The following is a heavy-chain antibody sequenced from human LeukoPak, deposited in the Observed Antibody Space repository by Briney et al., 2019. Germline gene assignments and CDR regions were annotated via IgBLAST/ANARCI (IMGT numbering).Heavy chain of an antibody. CDR1: GFTFSSYA. Sequence: GGSLRLSCAASGFTFSSYAMSWVRQAPGKGLEWVSAISGSGGSTYYADSVKGRFTISRDNAKNSLYLQMNSLRAEDTAVYYCARVVAVAGTDYYYGMDVWGQGTTVTVSS. CDR3: ARVVAVAGTDYYYGMDV. J-gene: IGHJ6*02. V-gene: IGHV3-23*01. D-gene: IGHD6-19*01. CDR2: ISGSGGST.